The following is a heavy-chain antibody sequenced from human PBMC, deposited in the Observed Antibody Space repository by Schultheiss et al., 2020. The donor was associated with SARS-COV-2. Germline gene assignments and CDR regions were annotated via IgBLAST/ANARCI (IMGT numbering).Heavy chain of an antibody. V-gene: IGHV3-30*04. Sequence: GGSLRLSCVASGFTFSNFAVHWVRQAPGQGLQWVALISYDGTNEDYADSVKGRFTISRDNAKNSLYLQMNSLRAEDTAIYYCARDPAVGGTGRASYYYGMDVWGQGTTVTVSS. J-gene: IGHJ6*02. CDR1: GFTFSNFA. D-gene: IGHD6-19*01. CDR3: ARDPAVGGTGRASYYYGMDV. CDR2: ISYDGTNE.